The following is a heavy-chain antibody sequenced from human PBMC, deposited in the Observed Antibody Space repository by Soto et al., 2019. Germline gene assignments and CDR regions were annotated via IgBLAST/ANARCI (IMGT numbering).Heavy chain of an antibody. CDR2: INHSGST. J-gene: IGHJ4*02. CDR1: GGSFSGYY. Sequence: SETLSLTCAVYGGSFSGYYWSWIRQPPGKGLEWIGEINHSGSTNYNPSLKSRVTISVDTSKNQLSLKLSSVTAADTAVYYCARLLGVGGTRYYFDYWGQGTLVTVSS. D-gene: IGHD1-1*01. CDR3: ARLLGVGGTRYYFDY. V-gene: IGHV4-34*01.